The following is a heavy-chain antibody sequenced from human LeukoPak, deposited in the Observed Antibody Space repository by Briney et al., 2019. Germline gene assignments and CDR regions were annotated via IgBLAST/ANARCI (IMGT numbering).Heavy chain of an antibody. CDR1: GGSISSYY. Sequence: PSETLSLTCTVSGGSISSYYWSWIRQPAGKGLEWIGRIYTSGSTNYNPSLKSRVTMSVDTSKNQFSLKLSSVTAADTAVYYCARVRGYDILTGNYYYYYMDVWGKGTTVTISS. J-gene: IGHJ6*03. CDR2: IYTSGST. D-gene: IGHD3-9*01. CDR3: ARVRGYDILTGNYYYYYMDV. V-gene: IGHV4-4*07.